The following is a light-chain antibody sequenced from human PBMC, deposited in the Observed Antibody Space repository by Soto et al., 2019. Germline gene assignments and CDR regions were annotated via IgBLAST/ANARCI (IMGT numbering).Light chain of an antibody. Sequence: EIVMTQSPATLSVSPGERATLSCRASQSVSSNLAWYHQKPGQAPRLLIYGASTRATGIPARFSGSGSGTEFPLTISRLQSEDFAFYYCQQYNNWPGTFGQGTKVEIK. J-gene: IGKJ1*01. CDR2: GAS. CDR1: QSVSSN. V-gene: IGKV3-15*01. CDR3: QQYNNWPGT.